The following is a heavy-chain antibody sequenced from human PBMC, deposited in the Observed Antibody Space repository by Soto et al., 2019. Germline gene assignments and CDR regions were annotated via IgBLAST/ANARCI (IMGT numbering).Heavy chain of an antibody. CDR3: AKGGEGSGWRRYYFDY. D-gene: IGHD6-19*01. Sequence: EVQLLESGGGLVQPGGSLRLSCEASGFTFSSYVMNWVRQAPGEGLEWVSGSSSSGGNRYYADSVKGRFTISRDNSKNTRYLQMNSLRADDTALYYCAKGGEGSGWRRYYFDYWGQGTLVTVSS. V-gene: IGHV3-23*01. CDR2: SSSSGGNR. CDR1: GFTFSSYV. J-gene: IGHJ4*02.